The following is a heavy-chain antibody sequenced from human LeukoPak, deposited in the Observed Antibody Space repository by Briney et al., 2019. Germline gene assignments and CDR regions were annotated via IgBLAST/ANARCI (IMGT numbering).Heavy chain of an antibody. J-gene: IGHJ4*02. CDR2: IYSGGNA. CDR1: GFTFSSYS. V-gene: IGHV3-66*01. CDR3: ARDRGGAYDFWSGYYTGYFDY. Sequence: PGGSLRLSCAASGFTFSSYSMSWVRQAPGKGLECISIIYSGGNAYYADSVKGRFTISRDNSKNTLYLQMNSLRAEDTAVYYCARDRGGAYDFWSGYYTGYFDYWGQGTLVPVSS. D-gene: IGHD3-3*01.